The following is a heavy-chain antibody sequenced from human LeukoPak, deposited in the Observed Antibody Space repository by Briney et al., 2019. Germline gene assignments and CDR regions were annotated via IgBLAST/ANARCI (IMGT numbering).Heavy chain of an antibody. D-gene: IGHD6-19*01. CDR1: GFTFNTYT. CDR3: VKDSGWFHFDS. V-gene: IGHV3-7*03. Sequence: GGSLRLSCAASGFTFNTYTMHWVRQAPGKGLEWVGHIKEDGSSQNYADSVKGRFTISRDNAKSSLRLQMNGLRAEDTAMYYCVKDSGWFHFDSWGQGTLVTVSS. J-gene: IGHJ4*02. CDR2: IKEDGSSQ.